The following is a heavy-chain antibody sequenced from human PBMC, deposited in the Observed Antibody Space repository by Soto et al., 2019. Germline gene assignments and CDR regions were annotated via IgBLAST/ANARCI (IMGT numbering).Heavy chain of an antibody. CDR1: GGSISSYY. V-gene: IGHV4-59*08. D-gene: IGHD6-19*01. J-gene: IGHJ4*02. CDR3: ARRRYSSGWYYFDY. CDR2: IYYSGST. Sequence: SETLSLTCAVSGGSISSYYWSWIRQPPGKGLEWIGYIYYSGSTNYNPSLKSRVTISVDTSKNQFSLKLSSVAAADTAVYYCARRRYSSGWYYFDYWGQGTLVTVSS.